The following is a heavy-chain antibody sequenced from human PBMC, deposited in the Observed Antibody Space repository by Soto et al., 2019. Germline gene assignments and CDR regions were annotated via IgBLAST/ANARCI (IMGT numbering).Heavy chain of an antibody. J-gene: IGHJ6*02. Sequence: QVQLVQSGAEVKKPGSSVKVSCKASGGTFSSYAISWVRQAPGQGLEWMGGIIPIFGTANYAQKFQGRVTITADESTSTAYMELSSLRSEDTAVYYCARGCSGGSCFPYYYYGMDVWGQGTTVTVSS. CDR2: IIPIFGTA. CDR3: ARGCSGGSCFPYYYYGMDV. CDR1: GGTFSSYA. V-gene: IGHV1-69*01. D-gene: IGHD2-15*01.